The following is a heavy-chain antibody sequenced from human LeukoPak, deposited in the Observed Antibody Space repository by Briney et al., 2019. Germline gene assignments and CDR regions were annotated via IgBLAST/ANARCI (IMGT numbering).Heavy chain of an antibody. CDR3: AKDLQRLGYCSSTSCYRGGNDY. CDR1: GFSVSSNY. CDR2: IYRDGST. Sequence: GGSLRLSCAASGFSVSSNYMNWVRQAPGKGLEWVSVIYRDGSTYYADSVKGRFTISRDNSKNTLYLQMNSLRAEDTAVYYCAKDLQRLGYCSSTSCYRGGNDYWGQGTLVTVSS. V-gene: IGHV3-53*01. J-gene: IGHJ4*02. D-gene: IGHD2-2*01.